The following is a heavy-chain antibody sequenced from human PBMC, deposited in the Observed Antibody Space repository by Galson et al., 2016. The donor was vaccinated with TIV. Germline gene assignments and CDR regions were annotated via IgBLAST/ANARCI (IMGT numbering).Heavy chain of an antibody. V-gene: IGHV1-46*03. CDR2: IDPSNGGT. CDR1: GYTFTRYY. CDR3: ASPHSGSYDFEY. D-gene: IGHD3-16*01. Sequence: SVKVSCKASGYTFTRYYIHWVRQAAGQGLAWMGIIDPSNGGTTYAQKFQGRLTLTRDTSTSTVYFELSSLTSEDTALYYCASPHSGSYDFEYWGQGTLVTVSS. J-gene: IGHJ4*02.